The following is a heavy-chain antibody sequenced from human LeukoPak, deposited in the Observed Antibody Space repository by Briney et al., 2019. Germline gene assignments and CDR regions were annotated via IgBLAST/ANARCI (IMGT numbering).Heavy chain of an antibody. CDR2: INPNSGGT. CDR1: GYTFTSYG. V-gene: IGHV1-2*02. Sequence: ASVKVSCKASGYTFTSYGISWVRQAPGQGLEWMGWINPNSGGTNYAQKFQGRVTMTRDTSISTAYMELSRLRSDDTAVYYCARDLRSRGWAGGLDYWGQGTLVTVSS. CDR3: ARDLRSRGWAGGLDY. D-gene: IGHD6-19*01. J-gene: IGHJ4*02.